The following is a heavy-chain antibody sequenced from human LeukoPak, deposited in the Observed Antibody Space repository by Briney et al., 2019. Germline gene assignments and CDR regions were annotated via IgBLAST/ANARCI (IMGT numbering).Heavy chain of an antibody. CDR3: ARGGSSLDS. D-gene: IGHD6-13*01. Sequence: PSETLSLTCTVSGASINGYFWNWIRQPPGKGLEWIGYIYYSGNANYNPSLYNPSLKSRLTILVDTSKNQFSLKLSSAAAVDTAVYYCARGGSSLDSWGQGTLVTVST. CDR2: IYYSGNA. J-gene: IGHJ4*02. V-gene: IGHV4-59*01. CDR1: GASINGYF.